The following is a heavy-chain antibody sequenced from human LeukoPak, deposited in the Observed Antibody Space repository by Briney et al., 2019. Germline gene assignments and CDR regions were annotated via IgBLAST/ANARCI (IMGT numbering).Heavy chain of an antibody. CDR1: GGSISSYY. Sequence: SETLSLTCTVSGGSISSYYWSWIRQPAGKGLEWIGRIYTSGSTNYNPSLKSRVTMSVDTSKNQFSLKLSSVTAADTAVYYCARDREIYYDSSGYGLGLDYWGQGTLVTVSS. CDR2: IYTSGST. CDR3: ARDREIYYDSSGYGLGLDY. J-gene: IGHJ4*02. V-gene: IGHV4-4*07. D-gene: IGHD3-22*01.